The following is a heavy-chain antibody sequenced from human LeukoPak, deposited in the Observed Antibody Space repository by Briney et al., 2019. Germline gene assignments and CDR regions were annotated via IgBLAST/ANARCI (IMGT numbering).Heavy chain of an antibody. J-gene: IGHJ6*03. CDR1: GYSFTSYW. CDR3: ARLSDIIAAAGKRRSYYYYYYMDV. D-gene: IGHD6-13*01. CDR2: IYPGDSDT. V-gene: IGHV5-51*01. Sequence: LGESLKISCKGSGYSFTSYWIGWVRQMPGKGLEWMGIIYPGDSDTRYSPSFQGQVTISADKSISTAYLQWSSLKASDTAMYYCARLSDIIAAAGKRRSYYYYYYMDVWGKGTTVTVSS.